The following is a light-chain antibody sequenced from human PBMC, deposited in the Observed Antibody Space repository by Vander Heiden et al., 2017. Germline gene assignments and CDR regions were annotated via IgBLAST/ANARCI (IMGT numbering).Light chain of an antibody. Sequence: DIVMPQSPDSLALSLGERATINCKSSQSVLYSSNNKNYLAWYQQKPGQPPKLLIYGAATRESGVPDRFSGRGSGTDFTLTISSLQAEEVAVYYCQQYYSLFTFGPGTKVDIK. V-gene: IGKV4-1*01. CDR2: GAA. J-gene: IGKJ3*01. CDR1: QSVLYSSNNKNY. CDR3: QQYYSLFT.